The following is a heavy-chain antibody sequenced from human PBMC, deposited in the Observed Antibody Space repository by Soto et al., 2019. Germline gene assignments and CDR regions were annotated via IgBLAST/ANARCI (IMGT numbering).Heavy chain of an antibody. Sequence: SETLFLTCSVSGGSVSNKTYYWSWIRQPPGKRLEWIGYVYYSGTTNYNPSLKSRVTISVDLSKNQFSLRLSSVTTADTALYYCARTTAVPNTLRSRYFFDYWGQGTLVTVSS. D-gene: IGHD4-17*01. CDR1: GGSVSNKTYY. V-gene: IGHV4-61*01. CDR3: ARTTAVPNTLRSRYFFDY. CDR2: VYYSGTT. J-gene: IGHJ4*02.